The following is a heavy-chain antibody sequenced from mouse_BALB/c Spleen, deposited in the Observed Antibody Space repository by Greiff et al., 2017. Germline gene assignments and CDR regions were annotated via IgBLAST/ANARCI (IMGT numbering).Heavy chain of an antibody. CDR1: GFTFSSYA. J-gene: IGHJ1*01. D-gene: IGHD1-1*01. CDR3: AREGITTVVARYWYFDV. V-gene: IGHV5-6-5*01. Sequence: EVKLVESGGGLVKPGGSLKLSCAASGFTFSSYAMSWVRQTPEKRLEWVASISSGGSTYYPDSVKGRFTISRDNARNILYLQMSSLRSEDTAMYYCAREGITTVVARYWYFDVWGAGTTVTVSS. CDR2: ISSGGST.